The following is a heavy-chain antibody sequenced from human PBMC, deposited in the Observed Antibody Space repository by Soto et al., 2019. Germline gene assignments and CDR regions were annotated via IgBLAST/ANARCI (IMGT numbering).Heavy chain of an antibody. CDR2: IYYSGST. CDR1: GGSISSGGYY. D-gene: IGHD2-15*01. J-gene: IGHJ2*01. Sequence: PSETLSLTCPVSGGSISSGGYYWSWIRQHPGKGLEWIGYIYYSGSTYYNPSLKSRVTISVDTSKNQFSLKLSSVSAADTAVYYCARSVAGVVVAATTWYFDLWGRGTLVTVSS. CDR3: ARSVAGVVVAATTWYFDL. V-gene: IGHV4-31*03.